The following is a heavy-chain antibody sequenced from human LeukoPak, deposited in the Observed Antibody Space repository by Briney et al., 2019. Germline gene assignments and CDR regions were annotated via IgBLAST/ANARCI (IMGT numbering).Heavy chain of an antibody. Sequence: SETLSLTCTVSGGSISNYYWSRIRQPAGKGLEWIGRMYASGNTNYNPSLKSRVTMSVDTSKNQFSLKLTSVTAADTAAYYCARHLVVVTALRAFDIWGQGTTVTVSS. D-gene: IGHD2-21*02. V-gene: IGHV4-4*07. CDR2: MYASGNT. J-gene: IGHJ3*02. CDR3: ARHLVVVTALRAFDI. CDR1: GGSISNYY.